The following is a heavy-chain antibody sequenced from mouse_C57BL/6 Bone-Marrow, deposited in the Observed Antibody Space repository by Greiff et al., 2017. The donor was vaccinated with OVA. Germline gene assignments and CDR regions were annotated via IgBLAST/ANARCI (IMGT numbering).Heavy chain of an antibody. CDR2: IYPRSGNT. V-gene: IGHV1-81*01. Sequence: QVQLKQSGAELARPGASVKLSCKASGYTFTSYGISWVKQRTGQGLEWIGEIYPRSGNTYYNEKFKGKATLTADKSSSTAYMELRSLTSEDSAVYFCARWEGNYRDYWGQGTTLTVSS. D-gene: IGHD2-1*01. CDR1: GYTFTSYG. J-gene: IGHJ2*01. CDR3: ARWEGNYRDY.